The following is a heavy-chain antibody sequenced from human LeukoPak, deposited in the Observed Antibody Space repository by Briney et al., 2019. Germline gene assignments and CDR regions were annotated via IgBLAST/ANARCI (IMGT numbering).Heavy chain of an antibody. D-gene: IGHD2/OR15-2a*01. V-gene: IGHV4-34*01. J-gene: IGHJ4*02. CDR1: GGSFSGYY. CDR3: ARGRGFLVHY. Sequence: SETLSLTCAVYGGSFSGYYWSWIRQPPGKGLEWIGEINHSGSTNYNPSLKSRVTISVDTSKNQFSLKLSSVTAADTAVYYCARGRGFLVHYWGQGTLVTVSS. CDR2: INHSGST.